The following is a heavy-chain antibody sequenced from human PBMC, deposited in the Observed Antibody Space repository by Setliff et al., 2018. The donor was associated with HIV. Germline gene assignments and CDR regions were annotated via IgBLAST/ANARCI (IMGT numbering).Heavy chain of an antibody. J-gene: IGHJ4*02. V-gene: IGHV4-59*11. Sequence: LSLTCTVSGGSISSHYWSWIRQPPGKGLEWIGYIYYSGSTNYNPSLKSRVTISVDTSKNQFSLKLSSVTAADTAVYYCARVAVAGTCYFDYWGQGTLVTVSS. CDR2: IYYSGST. CDR3: ARVAVAGTCYFDY. CDR1: GGSISSHY. D-gene: IGHD6-19*01.